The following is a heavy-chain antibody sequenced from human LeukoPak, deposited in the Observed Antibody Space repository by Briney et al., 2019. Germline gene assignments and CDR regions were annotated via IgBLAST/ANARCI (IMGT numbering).Heavy chain of an antibody. Sequence: GGSLRLSCAASGFTFSSYEMNWVRQAPGKGLEWVANIKQDGSEKYYVDSVKGRFTISRDNAKNSLYLQMNSLRAEDTAVYYCARYIGLYSSSWYRLGYYGMDVWRQGTTVTVSS. V-gene: IGHV3-7*01. CDR3: ARYIGLYSSSWYRLGYYGMDV. CDR1: GFTFSSYE. J-gene: IGHJ6*02. D-gene: IGHD6-13*01. CDR2: IKQDGSEK.